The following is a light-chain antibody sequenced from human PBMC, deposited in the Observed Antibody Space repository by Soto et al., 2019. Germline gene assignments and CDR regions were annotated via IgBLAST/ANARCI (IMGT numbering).Light chain of an antibody. CDR3: LQVYSFPRT. J-gene: IGKJ1*01. Sequence: DIQMTQSPSSLSASVGDRVTITCRASQSISRRLAWFQQKPGKAPKYLIQAASSLQGGVPSTFSGSGSGTDFTLTINTLHPEDFATYYCLQVYSFPRTFGQGTKVDIK. V-gene: IGKV1-12*01. CDR2: AAS. CDR1: QSISRR.